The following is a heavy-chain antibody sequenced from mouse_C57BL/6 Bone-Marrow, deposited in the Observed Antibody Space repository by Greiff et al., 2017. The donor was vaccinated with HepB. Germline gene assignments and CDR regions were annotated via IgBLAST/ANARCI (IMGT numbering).Heavy chain of an antibody. CDR1: GYTFTDDD. Sequence: VQLQQSGAELVRPGASVKLSCTASGYTFTDDDMHWVKQRPEQGLEWIGWIDPEDGGTEYNAKFKGKATVTADTSSNTAYLQLNSLTSEDTAVYCCATGGETGDFDYWGQGTTVTVSS. J-gene: IGHJ2*01. CDR2: IDPEDGGT. V-gene: IGHV14-4*01. CDR3: ATGGETGDFDY.